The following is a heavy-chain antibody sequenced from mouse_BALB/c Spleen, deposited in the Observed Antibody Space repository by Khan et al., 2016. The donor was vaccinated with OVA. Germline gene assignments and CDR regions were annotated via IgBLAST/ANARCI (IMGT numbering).Heavy chain of an antibody. CDR2: IWGGGIT. CDR1: GFSLTDYG. J-gene: IGHJ2*01. V-gene: IGHV2-6-5*01. CDR3: AKHLILYPYYCDY. Sequence: QVQLQQSGPGLVAPSQSLSITCTVSGFSLTDYGVSWIRQPPGKGLEWLGVIWGGGITYYNSALKSRLSISKDNSKSQVFLKMNSLPTDDTAMYYCAKHLILYPYYCDYWGQGTTLTVSS.